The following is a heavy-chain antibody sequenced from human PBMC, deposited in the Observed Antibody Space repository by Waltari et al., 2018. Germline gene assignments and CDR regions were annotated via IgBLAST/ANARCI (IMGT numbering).Heavy chain of an antibody. V-gene: IGHV4-59*11. CDR1: GGSISSHY. D-gene: IGHD4-17*01. CDR3: AAGSTVTTAYYFDY. Sequence: QVQLQESGPGLVKPSETLSLTCTVSGGSISSHYWSWIRQPPGKGLEWIWYIYYSGSTNYNPSLKSRVTISVDTSKNQFSLKLSSVTAADTAVYYCAAGSTVTTAYYFDYWGQGTLVTVSS. J-gene: IGHJ4*02. CDR2: IYYSGST.